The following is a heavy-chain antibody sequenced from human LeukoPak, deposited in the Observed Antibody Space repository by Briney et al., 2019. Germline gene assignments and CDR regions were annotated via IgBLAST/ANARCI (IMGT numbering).Heavy chain of an antibody. J-gene: IGHJ4*02. CDR1: GGSFSGYY. CDR2: INHSGST. CDR3: AIDYYDSSGFNGIDY. D-gene: IGHD3-22*01. V-gene: IGHV4-34*01. Sequence: KPSETLSLTCAVYGGSFSGYYWSWIRQPPGKGLEWIGEINHSGSTNYNPSLKSRVTILVDTSKNQFSLKLSSVTAADTAVYYCAIDYYDSSGFNGIDYWGQGTLVTVSS.